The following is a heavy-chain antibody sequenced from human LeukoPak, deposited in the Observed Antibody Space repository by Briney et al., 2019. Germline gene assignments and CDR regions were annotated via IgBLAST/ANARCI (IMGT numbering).Heavy chain of an antibody. J-gene: IGHJ4*02. Sequence: SETLSLTCTVSGGSISSSSYYWGWIRQPSGKGLEWIGSIYYSGSTYYNPSLKSRVTISVDTSKNQFSLKLSSVTAADTAVYYCATGEVEQWSDHGFGYWGQGTLVTVSS. V-gene: IGHV4-39*07. D-gene: IGHD6-19*01. CDR2: IYYSGST. CDR3: ATGEVEQWSDHGFGY. CDR1: GGSISSSSYY.